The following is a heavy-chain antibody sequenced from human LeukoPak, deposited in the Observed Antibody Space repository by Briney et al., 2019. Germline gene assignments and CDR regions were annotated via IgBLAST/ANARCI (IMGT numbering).Heavy chain of an antibody. CDR1: GGSFSGYY. V-gene: IGHV4-34*01. CDR3: ARGNYYVWVSYPYGFDP. Sequence: PSETLSLTCAVYGGSFSGYYWSWIRQPRGKGLEWIGEINHSGSTNYNPSLKSRVTISVDTTKNQFSLKLSSVTAADTAVYYCARGNYYVWVSYPYGFDPWGQGTLVTVSS. J-gene: IGHJ5*02. D-gene: IGHD3-16*01. CDR2: INHSGST.